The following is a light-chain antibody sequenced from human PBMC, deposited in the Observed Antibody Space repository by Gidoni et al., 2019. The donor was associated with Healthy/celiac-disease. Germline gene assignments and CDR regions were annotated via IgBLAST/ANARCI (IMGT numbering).Light chain of an antibody. V-gene: IGLV1-40*01. Sequence: QSVLTQPPSVSGAPGQRVTISCTGSSSNIGAGYDVHWYQQLPGTAPKLLIYSNSNRPSWVPDRFSGSKSGPSASLAITGLQAEDEADYYCQSYDSSLSGSRVFGGGTKLTVL. J-gene: IGLJ3*02. CDR1: SSNIGAGYD. CDR2: SNS. CDR3: QSYDSSLSGSRV.